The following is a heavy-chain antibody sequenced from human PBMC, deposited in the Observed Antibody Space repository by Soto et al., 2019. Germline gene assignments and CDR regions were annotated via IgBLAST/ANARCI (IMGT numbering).Heavy chain of an antibody. CDR2: IYYSGST. Sequence: QVQLQESGPGLVKPSQTLSLTCTVSGGSISSGGYDWSWIRQHPGKGLEWIGYIYYSGSTYYNPSLKSRVTISVDTSKNQFSLKLSSVTAADTAVYYCARVWQKLYFDYWGQGTLVTVSS. V-gene: IGHV4-31*03. CDR1: GGSISSGGYD. J-gene: IGHJ4*02. D-gene: IGHD3-16*01. CDR3: ARVWQKLYFDY.